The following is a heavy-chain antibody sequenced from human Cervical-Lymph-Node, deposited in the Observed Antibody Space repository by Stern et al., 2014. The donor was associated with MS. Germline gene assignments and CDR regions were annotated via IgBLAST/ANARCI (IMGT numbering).Heavy chain of an antibody. CDR3: ARGGVIYTQDRNGFDV. V-gene: IGHV4-30-2*01. Sequence: VPLVESGSGQAKPSQTLSLTCAVSGGSISSGGSSWNWIRQPPGKGLELIGFIYHSGSTYYHPSPKGRVFISVDTSKNQFALNLRSVAAADTAVYYCARGGVIYTQDRNGFDVWGQGTMVTVSS. CDR1: GGSISSGGSS. CDR2: IYHSGST. J-gene: IGHJ3*01. D-gene: IGHD2-21*01.